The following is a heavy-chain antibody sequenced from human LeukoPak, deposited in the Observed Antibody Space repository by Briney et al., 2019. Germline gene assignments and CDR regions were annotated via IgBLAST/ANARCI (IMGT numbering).Heavy chain of an antibody. CDR3: GRVRLWFGDHLDDY. J-gene: IGHJ4*02. D-gene: IGHD3-10*01. V-gene: IGHV4-38-2*02. CDR2: IYHGGST. CDR1: GYSISSGYY. Sequence: PSETLSLTCTVSGYSISSGYYWGWIRQPPGQGLEWIGSIYHGGSTYYNPSLKSRVTMSVDTSKIQSSLKLASVTAAGTAVYYCGRVRLWFGDHLDDYWGQGTLVTVSS.